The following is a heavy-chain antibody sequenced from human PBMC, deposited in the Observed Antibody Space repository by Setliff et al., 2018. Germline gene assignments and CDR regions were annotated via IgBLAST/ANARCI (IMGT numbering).Heavy chain of an antibody. J-gene: IGHJ1*01. CDR1: GYNFAESI. Sequence: ASVKVSCKASGYNFAESIVSWVRQAPGQGLEWMGWISAYNGHTYSAQKFQARVTLTTDTSTNMAYMELRGLRSDDTAIYYCSRLVRYCTTTTCQTLSGGEHWGPGTLVTVS. D-gene: IGHD2-8*01. CDR2: ISAYNGHT. CDR3: SRLVRYCTTTTCQTLSGGEH. V-gene: IGHV1-18*01.